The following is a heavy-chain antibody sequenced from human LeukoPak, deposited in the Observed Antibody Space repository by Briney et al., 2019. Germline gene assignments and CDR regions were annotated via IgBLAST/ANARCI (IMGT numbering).Heavy chain of an antibody. D-gene: IGHD3-10*01. V-gene: IGHV4-39*01. CDR1: GGSISSSSYY. J-gene: IGHJ4*02. CDR2: IYYSGST. Sequence: SETLSLTCTVSGGSISSSSYYWGWIRQPPGKGLEWNGSIYYSGSTYYNPSLKSRVTISVDPSKNQFSLKLSSVTAADTAVYYCARRRMVRGVIISYQPVDYWGQGTPVTVS. CDR3: ARRRMVRGVIISYQPVDY.